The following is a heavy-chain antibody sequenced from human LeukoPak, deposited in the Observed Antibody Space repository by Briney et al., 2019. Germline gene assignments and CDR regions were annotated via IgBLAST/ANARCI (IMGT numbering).Heavy chain of an antibody. V-gene: IGHV3-74*01. CDR2: INGDGIGA. CDR3: ARATFIVEATTTGAFDV. J-gene: IGHJ3*01. Sequence: PGGSLRLSCAASGFTFNNYWMHWVRQAPGKGLVWVSRINGDGIGATYADSVKGRFTISRDNAKNSLYLQMNSLRAEDTAIYYCARATFIVEATTTGAFDVWGQGTLVTVSS. CDR1: GFTFNNYW. D-gene: IGHD3-22*01.